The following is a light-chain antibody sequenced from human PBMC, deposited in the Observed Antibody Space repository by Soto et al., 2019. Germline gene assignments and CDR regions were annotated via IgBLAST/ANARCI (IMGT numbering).Light chain of an antibody. Sequence: QSALTQPASVSGSPGQSITISCTGTSSDVGAYNYVSWYQQHPGKVPKLMIYEVSNRPSGVSNRFSGSKFGNTASLTISGLQAEDEADYYCSSYTSSSTYVFGTGPKVTVL. CDR1: SSDVGAYNY. CDR2: EVS. J-gene: IGLJ1*01. V-gene: IGLV2-14*01. CDR3: SSYTSSSTYV.